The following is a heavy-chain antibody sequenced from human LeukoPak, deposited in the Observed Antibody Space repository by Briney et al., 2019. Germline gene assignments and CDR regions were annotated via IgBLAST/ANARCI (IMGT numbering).Heavy chain of an antibody. Sequence: PGGTLRLSCAGSGFTFSRHGMNWVRQAPGKGLEWVSSISSSSSYIYYADSVKGRFTISRDNAKNSLYLQMNSLRAEDTAVYYCATGYGTATDYWGQGTQVTVSS. CDR1: GFTFSRHG. CDR3: ATGYGTATDY. V-gene: IGHV3-21*01. CDR2: ISSSSSYI. J-gene: IGHJ4*02. D-gene: IGHD5-12*01.